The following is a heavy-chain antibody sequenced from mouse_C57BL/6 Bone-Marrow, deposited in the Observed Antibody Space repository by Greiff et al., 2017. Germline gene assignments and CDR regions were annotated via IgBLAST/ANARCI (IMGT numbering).Heavy chain of an antibody. V-gene: IGHV1-64*01. J-gene: IGHJ2*01. CDR1: GYTFTSYR. CDR2: IHPDSGST. Sequence: VKLQESGPELVKPGASVKLSCKASGYTFTSYRMHWVKQRPGQGLEWIGMIHPDSGSTNYNEKFKSKATLTVDKSSSTAYMQLSSLTSEDSAVYYCARDGYYFDYWGQGTTLTVSS. CDR3: ARDGYYFDY. D-gene: IGHD2-3*01.